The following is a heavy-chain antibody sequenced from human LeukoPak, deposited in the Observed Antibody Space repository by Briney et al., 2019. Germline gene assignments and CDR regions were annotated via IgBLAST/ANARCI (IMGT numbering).Heavy chain of an antibody. CDR3: AKGLFSAYDKYLDS. J-gene: IGHJ4*02. CDR1: GFALESFT. Sequence: GGSLRLSCAGSGFALESFTMTWVRQAPGKGLEWVSLISATSSDVNYAESVRGRFTISRDNAKNSLFLLMDSLRVEDTAIYYCAKGLFSAYDKYLDSWGQGTLVTVSS. CDR2: ISATSSDV. D-gene: IGHD5-12*01. V-gene: IGHV3-21*04.